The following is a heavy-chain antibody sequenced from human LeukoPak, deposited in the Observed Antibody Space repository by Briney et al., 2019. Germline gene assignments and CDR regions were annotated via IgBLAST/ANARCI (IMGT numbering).Heavy chain of an antibody. D-gene: IGHD5-12*01. Sequence: GASVKVSCKASGGTFSSYAISWVRQAPGQGLEWMGGIIPIFGTANYAQKFQGRVTITADESTSTAYMELSSLRSEDTAVYYCARDPRYGGYDHYYYYMDVWGKGTTVTVSS. CDR2: IIPIFGTA. CDR3: ARDPRYGGYDHYYYYMDV. CDR1: GGTFSSYA. V-gene: IGHV1-69*01. J-gene: IGHJ6*03.